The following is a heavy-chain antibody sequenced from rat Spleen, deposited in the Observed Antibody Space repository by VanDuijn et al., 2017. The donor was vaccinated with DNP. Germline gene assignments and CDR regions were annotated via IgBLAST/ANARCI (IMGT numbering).Heavy chain of an antibody. Sequence: EVQLVESGGGLLRPGRSLTLSCAASGFTFSDYAMAWVRQAPKKGLEWVATISYDGSRTYYRDSVKGRFTISRDNAKSTLYLQMDSLRSEDTATYYCTTDPDTYFQDWGQGVMVTVSS. J-gene: IGHJ2*01. CDR2: ISYDGSRT. D-gene: IGHD1-9*01. CDR1: GFTFSDYA. CDR3: TTDPDTYFQD. V-gene: IGHV5S10*01.